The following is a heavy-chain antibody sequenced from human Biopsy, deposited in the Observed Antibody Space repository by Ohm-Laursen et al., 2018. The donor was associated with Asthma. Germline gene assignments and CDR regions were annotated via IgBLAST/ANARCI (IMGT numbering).Heavy chain of an antibody. CDR2: IYYSGST. CDR1: GVSISSDY. Sequence: SDTLSLTCTVSGVSISSDYWSWIRQPPGKGLEWIGHIYYSGSTNYQPSFKSRVTISVDTSKNQFSLKLRSVTAADAAVYYCARGISRVTGLFDHFDSWGQGTLVTVSS. V-gene: IGHV4-59*07. J-gene: IGHJ4*02. D-gene: IGHD2-21*02. CDR3: ARGISRVTGLFDHFDS.